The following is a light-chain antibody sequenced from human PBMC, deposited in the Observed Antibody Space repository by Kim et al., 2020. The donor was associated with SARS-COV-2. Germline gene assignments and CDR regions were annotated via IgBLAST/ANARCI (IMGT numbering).Light chain of an antibody. Sequence: DIVMTQSPDSLAVSLGERATINCKSSQSVLYSSNNKNYLAWYQQKPGQPPKLLIYWASTRESGVPDRFSGSGSGTDFTLTISSLQAEDMAVYYCQQYYSTHITFGQGTRLEIK. V-gene: IGKV4-1*01. CDR1: QSVLYSSNNKNY. J-gene: IGKJ5*01. CDR2: WAS. CDR3: QQYYSTHIT.